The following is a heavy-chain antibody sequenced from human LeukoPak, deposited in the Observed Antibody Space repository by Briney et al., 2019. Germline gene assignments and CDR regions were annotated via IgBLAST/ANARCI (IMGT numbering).Heavy chain of an antibody. V-gene: IGHV1-18*01. J-gene: IGHJ3*02. CDR2: ISDYSGDT. CDR1: GYSFTNYG. Sequence: GASVKVSCKASGYSFTNYGISWVRQAPGQGLEWMGWISDYSGDTNYAQRLQGRVTMTTDTSTTTAYMELRSLRSGDTAVYYCAREGYYYDTSGYYLEALDIWGQGTMVTVSS. CDR3: AREGYYYDTSGYYLEALDI. D-gene: IGHD3-22*01.